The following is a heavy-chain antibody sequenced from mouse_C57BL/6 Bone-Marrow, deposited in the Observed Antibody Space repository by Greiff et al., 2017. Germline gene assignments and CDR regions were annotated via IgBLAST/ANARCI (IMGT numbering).Heavy chain of an antibody. CDR2: IYWDDDQ. CDR1: GFSLSTSGMG. Sequence: QVTLKESGPGILQSSQTLSLTCSFSGFSLSTSGMGVSWIRQPSGKGLEWLAHIYWDDDQRYNPSLKSRLTIYKDTSRNQVFLKITSVDTADTATYCCARSGGYYYGSSYGWYFDVWGTGTTVTVSS. J-gene: IGHJ1*03. V-gene: IGHV8-12*01. D-gene: IGHD1-1*01. CDR3: ARSGGYYYGSSYGWYFDV.